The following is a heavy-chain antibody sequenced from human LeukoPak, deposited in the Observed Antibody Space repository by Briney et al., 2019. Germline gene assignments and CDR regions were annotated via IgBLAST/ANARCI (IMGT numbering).Heavy chain of an antibody. D-gene: IGHD1-7*01. V-gene: IGHV3-53*01. CDR1: GFTVSSNY. Sequence: GGSLRLSCAASGFTVSSNYMSWVRQAPGKGLEWVSVIYSGANTYYADSVKGRFTISRDNSKNTLYLQMNSLRAEDTAVYYCARGSWNYPFDYWGQGTLVTVSS. J-gene: IGHJ4*02. CDR3: ARGSWNYPFDY. CDR2: IYSGANT.